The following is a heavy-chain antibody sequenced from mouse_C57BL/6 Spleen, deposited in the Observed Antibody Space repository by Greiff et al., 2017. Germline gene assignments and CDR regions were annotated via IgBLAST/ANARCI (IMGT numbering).Heavy chain of an antibody. V-gene: IGHV1-4*01. CDR1: GYTFTSYT. Sequence: QVQLKQSGAELARPGASVKMSCKASGYTFTSYTMHWVKQRPGQGLEWIGYINPSSGYTKYNQKFKDKATLTADTSSSTAYMQLSSLTSEDSAVYYCARSRLYGYDWYFDVWGTGTTVTVSS. CDR2: INPSSGYT. CDR3: ARSRLYGYDWYFDV. D-gene: IGHD2-2*01. J-gene: IGHJ1*03.